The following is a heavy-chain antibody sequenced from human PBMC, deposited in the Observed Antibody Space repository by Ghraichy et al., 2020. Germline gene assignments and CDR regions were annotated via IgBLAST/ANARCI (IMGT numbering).Heavy chain of an antibody. Sequence: GSLNISCRGFGYSLANYWIGWVRQMPGKGLDWIGVIYAGDSYTPYSPSFEGQVTISADKSIRTAYLHWSSLKSSDPPMNFCVGPAGDYRGWFIDHWGQGTLVTVSS. D-gene: IGHD2-2*01. CDR1: GYSLANYW. V-gene: IGHV5-51*01. J-gene: IGHJ4*02. CDR2: IYAGDSYT. CDR3: VGPAGDYRGWFIDH.